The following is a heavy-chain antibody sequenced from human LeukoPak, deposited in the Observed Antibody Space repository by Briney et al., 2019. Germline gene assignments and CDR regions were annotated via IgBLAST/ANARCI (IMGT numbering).Heavy chain of an antibody. CDR3: ARGPYYYDSSGYYFVGPRG. Sequence: SETLSLTCTVSGGSISSGSYYWSWIRQPAGKGLEWIGRIYTSGSTNYNPSLKGRVTISVDTSKNQFSLKLSSVTAADTAVYYCARGPYYYDSSGYYFVGPRGWGQGTLVTVSS. CDR2: IYTSGST. J-gene: IGHJ4*02. V-gene: IGHV4-61*02. D-gene: IGHD3-22*01. CDR1: GGSISSGSYY.